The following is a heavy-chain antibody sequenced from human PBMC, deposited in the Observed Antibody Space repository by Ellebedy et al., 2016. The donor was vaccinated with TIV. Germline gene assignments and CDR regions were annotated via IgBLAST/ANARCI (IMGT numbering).Heavy chain of an antibody. Sequence: GESLKISCAASGFTFSNAWMNWVRQAPGKGLEWVGRRKSKTDGGTTDYAAPVKGRFTISRDDSKNTLYLQMNSLKTEDTAVYYCTTVSMIVVIDDYDFDYWGQGTLVTVSS. J-gene: IGHJ4*02. CDR3: TTVSMIVVIDDYDFDY. CDR1: GFTFSNAW. D-gene: IGHD3-22*01. V-gene: IGHV3-15*07. CDR2: RKSKTDGGTT.